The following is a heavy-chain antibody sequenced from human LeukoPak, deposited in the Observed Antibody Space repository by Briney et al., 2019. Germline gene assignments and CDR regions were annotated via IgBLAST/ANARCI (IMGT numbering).Heavy chain of an antibody. CDR3: ARGGIAARYNWFDP. V-gene: IGHV3-30*01. Sequence: GGSLRLSCAASGFTFSSYAMHWVRQAPGKGLEWVVVISYDGSNKYYADSVKGRFTISRDNSKNTLYLQMNSLRAEDTAVYYCARGGIAARYNWFDPWGQGTLVTVSS. J-gene: IGHJ5*02. D-gene: IGHD6-6*01. CDR2: ISYDGSNK. CDR1: GFTFSSYA.